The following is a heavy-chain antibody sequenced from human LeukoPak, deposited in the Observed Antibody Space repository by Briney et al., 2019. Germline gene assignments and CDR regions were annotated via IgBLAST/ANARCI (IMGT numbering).Heavy chain of an antibody. J-gene: IGHJ6*02. CDR1: VGTFSSYA. CDR3: ARDGRVTGDYYGMDV. D-gene: IGHD4-23*01. Sequence: ASVKVSCKASVGTFSSYAISWVRQAPGQGLEWMGRIIPIFGIANYAQKFQSRVTITADKSTRTAYMELSSLRSEDTAVYYCARDGRVTGDYYGMDVWGQGTTVTASS. V-gene: IGHV1-69*04. CDR2: IIPIFGIA.